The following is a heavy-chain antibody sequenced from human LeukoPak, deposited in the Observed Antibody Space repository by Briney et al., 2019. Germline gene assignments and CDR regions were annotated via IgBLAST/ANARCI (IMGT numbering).Heavy chain of an antibody. D-gene: IGHD2-2*01. CDR1: GGSFSGYY. CDR2: INHSGST. CDR3: ARLNVVPAAIPGPADY. J-gene: IGHJ4*02. Sequence: SETLSLTCAVYGGSFSGYYWSWLRQPPGKGLEWIGEINHSGSTNYNPSLKSRVTISVDTSKNQFSLKLSSVTAADTAVYYCARLNVVPAAIPGPADYWGQGTLVTVSS. V-gene: IGHV4-34*01.